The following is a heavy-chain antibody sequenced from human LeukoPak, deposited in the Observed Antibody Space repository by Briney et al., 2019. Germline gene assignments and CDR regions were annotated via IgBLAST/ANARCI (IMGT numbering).Heavy chain of an antibody. D-gene: IGHD3-9*01. CDR1: GFTFSSYA. J-gene: IGHJ4*02. CDR2: ISYDGSNK. CDR3: ARDDILTGYPTPFDY. Sequence: PGGSLRLSCAASGFTFSSYAMHWVRQAPGKGLEWVVVISYDGSNKYYADSVKGRFTISRDNAKNSLYLQMNSLRAEDTAVYYCARDDILTGYPTPFDYWGQGTLVTVSS. V-gene: IGHV3-30*04.